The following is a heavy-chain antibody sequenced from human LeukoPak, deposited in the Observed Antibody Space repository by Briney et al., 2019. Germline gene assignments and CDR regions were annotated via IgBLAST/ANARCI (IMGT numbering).Heavy chain of an antibody. CDR2: IKQDGSEK. D-gene: IGHD7-27*01. V-gene: IGHV3-7*01. CDR1: GFTFSSYW. Sequence: GGSLRLSCAGSGFTFSSYWMSWVRQAPGKGLEWVANIKQDGSEKYYVDSVKGRFTISRDNAKNSLYLQMNSLRAEDTAVYYCARESITGDRDFDYWGQGTLITVSS. J-gene: IGHJ4*02. CDR3: ARESITGDRDFDY.